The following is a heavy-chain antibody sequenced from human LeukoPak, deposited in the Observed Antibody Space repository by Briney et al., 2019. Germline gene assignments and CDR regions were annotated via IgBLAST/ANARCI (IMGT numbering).Heavy chain of an antibody. Sequence: PGGSLRLSCAASGFTFSSYAMSWVRQAPGKGLEWVSAISGSGGSTYYADSVKGRFTISRDNSKNTLYLQMNSLRAEDTAVYYCAKDQYYYDSSGYPSEYFQHWGQGTLVTVSS. J-gene: IGHJ1*01. D-gene: IGHD3-22*01. CDR3: AKDQYYYDSSGYPSEYFQH. CDR2: ISGSGGST. V-gene: IGHV3-23*01. CDR1: GFTFSSYA.